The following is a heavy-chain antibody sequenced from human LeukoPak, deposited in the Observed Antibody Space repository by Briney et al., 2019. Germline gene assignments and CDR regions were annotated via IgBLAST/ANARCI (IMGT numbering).Heavy chain of an antibody. Sequence: SETLSLTCAVSGGSISSGGYSWSWIRQPAGKGLEWIGRIYTSGSTNYNPSLKSRVTMSVDTSKNQFSLKLSSVTAADTAVYYCARDGTTNAFDIWGQGTMVTVSS. CDR2: IYTSGST. CDR3: ARDGTTNAFDI. J-gene: IGHJ3*02. D-gene: IGHD1-7*01. CDR1: GGSISSGGYS. V-gene: IGHV4-61*02.